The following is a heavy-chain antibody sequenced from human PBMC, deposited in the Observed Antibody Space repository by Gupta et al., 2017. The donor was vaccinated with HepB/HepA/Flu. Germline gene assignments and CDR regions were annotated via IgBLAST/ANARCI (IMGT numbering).Heavy chain of an antibody. CDR2: ISWNSGSI. D-gene: IGHD1-26*01. J-gene: IGHJ4*02. CDR3: AKDIDCELHYYVDY. CDR1: GFTFDDYA. Sequence: DVQLVESGGGLVQPGRSLRLSCAASGFTFDDYAMHWVRQAPGKGLEWVSGISWNSGSIGYADSVKGRFTISRDNGKNSLYLQMNSLRAEDTALYYCAKDIDCELHYYVDYWGQGTLVTVSS. V-gene: IGHV3-9*01.